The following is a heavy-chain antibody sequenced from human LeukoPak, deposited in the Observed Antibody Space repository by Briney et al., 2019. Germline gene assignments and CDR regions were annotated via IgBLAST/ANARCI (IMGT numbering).Heavy chain of an antibody. J-gene: IGHJ6*03. CDR2: IKQDGSEK. D-gene: IGHD3-3*01. CDR1: GFTFSIYW. V-gene: IGHV3-7*01. Sequence: GGSLRLSCAASGFTFSIYWMSWVRQAPGKGLEWVANIKQDGSEKYYVDSVKGRFTISRDNAKNSLYLQMNSLRAEDTAVYYCARGSARLEWLLPFYYYYMDVWGKGTTVTVSS. CDR3: ARGSARLEWLLPFYYYYMDV.